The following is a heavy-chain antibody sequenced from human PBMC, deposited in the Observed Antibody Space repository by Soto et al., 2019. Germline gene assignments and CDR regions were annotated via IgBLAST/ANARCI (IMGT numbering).Heavy chain of an antibody. V-gene: IGHV3-23*01. CDR3: ARGGRAGTESPASYYYSDFDV. J-gene: IGHJ6*02. CDR2: VSAGGDMT. Sequence: DVQLLEPGGHLVQPRGSLRLSCAASGFTSSSYAMSWGRQAPGKGLEWVSSVSAGGDMTYYSDSVKGRFTISKDNSKNAVFMQMSSLRTEDTALYYCARGGRAGTESPASYYYSDFDVWGQGTTVTVS. D-gene: IGHD6-13*01. CDR1: GFTSSSYA.